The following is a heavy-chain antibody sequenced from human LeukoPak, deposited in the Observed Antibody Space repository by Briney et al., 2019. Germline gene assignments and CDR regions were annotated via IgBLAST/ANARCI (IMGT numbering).Heavy chain of an antibody. V-gene: IGHV4-38-2*01. CDR2: FYHIGSP. CDR1: AYSIASGYY. J-gene: IGHJ4*02. CDR3: ADGGNSAYSSSSY. D-gene: IGHD6-6*01. Sequence: SETLSLTRAVDAYSIASGYYWGAIRQPPGKGLARIGSFYHIGSPSYNPSLNSPATTSVDPSKNQFSKKIGSVTAAHPAVYYFADGGNSAYSSSSYWGQGTLVTVSS.